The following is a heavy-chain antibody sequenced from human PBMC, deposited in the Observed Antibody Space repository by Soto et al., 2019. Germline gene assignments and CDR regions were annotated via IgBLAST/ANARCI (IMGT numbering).Heavy chain of an antibody. V-gene: IGHV2-5*02. D-gene: IGHD2-15*01. CDR2: IYWDDDK. Sequence: QITLKESGPTLGKPTQTLTLTCSVSGFSLSTSGVGVGWIRQPPGKALEWLALIYWDDDKRYSPSLKSRLPIPQDASKNQVVRTMTNMDPVDTATYYCAHHTGNPVVTYFHYWGQGTLVTVSS. CDR3: AHHTGNPVVTYFHY. J-gene: IGHJ4*02. CDR1: GFSLSTSGVG.